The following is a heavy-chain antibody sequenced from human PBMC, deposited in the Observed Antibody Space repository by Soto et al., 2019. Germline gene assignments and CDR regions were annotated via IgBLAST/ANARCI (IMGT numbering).Heavy chain of an antibody. CDR1: GFTFSNYI. Sequence: QVQLVESGGGVVQPGRSLRLSCAASGFTFSNYIMHWVRQAPGKGLEWVAIILHDGNNKYYADSVKGRFTISRDKSKNTPYLQTSRPRPADTAIYYCARDDEGGSYCDLRYGGQVTLVTVSS. CDR3: ARDDEGGSYCDLRY. V-gene: IGHV3-30-3*01. J-gene: IGHJ4*02. D-gene: IGHD3-10*01. CDR2: ILHDGNNK.